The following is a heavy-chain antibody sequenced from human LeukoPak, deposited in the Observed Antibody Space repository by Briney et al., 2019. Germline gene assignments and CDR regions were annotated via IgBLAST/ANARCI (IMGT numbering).Heavy chain of an antibody. J-gene: IGHJ4*02. CDR2: ISSSSSTI. V-gene: IGHV3-48*01. D-gene: IGHD3-3*02. CDR1: GFTLGSYT. CDR3: ARAVISIFDN. Sequence: GGSLRLSCAASGFTLGSYTMNWVRQAPGKGLEWVSYISSSSSTIQYADSVKGRFTISRDNAENSLYLQMNSLGVEDTAVYYCARAVISIFDNWGQGTLVTVSS.